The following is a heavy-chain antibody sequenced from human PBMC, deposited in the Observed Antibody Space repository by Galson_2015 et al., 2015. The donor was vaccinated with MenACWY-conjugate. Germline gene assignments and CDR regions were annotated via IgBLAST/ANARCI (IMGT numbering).Heavy chain of an antibody. J-gene: IGHJ4*02. D-gene: IGHD6-19*01. CDR1: GFTFSSYA. V-gene: IGHV3-30*04. CDR2: ISYDGSNK. CDR3: AEIAVSLFY. Sequence: SLRLSCAASGFTFSSYAMHWVRQAPGKGLEWVAVISYDGSNKYYADSVEGRFTISRDNSKNTLYLQMNSLRAEDTAVYYCAEIAVSLFYWGQGTLVTVSS.